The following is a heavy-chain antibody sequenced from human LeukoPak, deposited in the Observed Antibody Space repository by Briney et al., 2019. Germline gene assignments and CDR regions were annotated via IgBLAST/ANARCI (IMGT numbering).Heavy chain of an antibody. V-gene: IGHV1-69*13. CDR2: IIPIFGTA. CDR1: GGTFSSYA. Sequence: SVKVSCKASGGTFSSYAISWVRQAPGQGLEWMGGIIPIFGTANYAQKFQGRVTITADESTSTAYMELSSLRSVDTAVYYCARAHYGGNSFDYWGQGTLVTVSS. CDR3: ARAHYGGNSFDY. J-gene: IGHJ4*02. D-gene: IGHD4-23*01.